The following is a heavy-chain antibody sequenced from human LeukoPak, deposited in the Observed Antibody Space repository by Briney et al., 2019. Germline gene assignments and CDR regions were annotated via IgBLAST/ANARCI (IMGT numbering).Heavy chain of an antibody. CDR3: ARGIRTIFGVLIIDYFDY. Sequence: SQTLSLTCTVSGGSISSGRYYWSWIRQPAGKGLEWIGRIYTSGSTDYNPSLKSRVTISVDTSKNQFSLKLSSVTAADTAVYYCARGIRTIFGVLIIDYFDYWGQGTLVTVSS. J-gene: IGHJ4*02. CDR1: GGSISSGRYY. CDR2: IYTSGST. D-gene: IGHD3-3*01. V-gene: IGHV4-61*02.